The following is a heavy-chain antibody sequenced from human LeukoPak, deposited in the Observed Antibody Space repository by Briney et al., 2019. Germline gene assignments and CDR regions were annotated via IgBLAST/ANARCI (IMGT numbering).Heavy chain of an antibody. J-gene: IGHJ3*02. CDR3: ARDRWSYRSGAFDI. V-gene: IGHV4-39*07. D-gene: IGHD3-10*01. CDR2: IYFSGST. CDR1: GGYISSSSYY. Sequence: SETLSLTCTVSGGYISSSSYYWGWIRQPPGKGREWIGSIYFSGSTYYNPSLTRRVTTSVDTSKNQFSLKLSSVTAADPAVYYCARDRWSYRSGAFDIWGQGTMVTVSS.